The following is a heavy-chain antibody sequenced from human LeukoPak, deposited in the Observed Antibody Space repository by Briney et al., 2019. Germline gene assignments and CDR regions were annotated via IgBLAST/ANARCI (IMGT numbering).Heavy chain of an antibody. Sequence: PGGSLRLSCAASGFTFTSYVMHWVRQAPGKGLQWVALISYDGSNKYYADSVKGRFTISRDNSKNTLYLQMNSLRAEDTAVYYCARDTPGDRAGSDQWGQGTLVTVAS. J-gene: IGHJ4*02. D-gene: IGHD3-10*01. CDR3: ARDTPGDRAGSDQ. V-gene: IGHV3-30*03. CDR2: ISYDGSNK. CDR1: GFTFTSYV.